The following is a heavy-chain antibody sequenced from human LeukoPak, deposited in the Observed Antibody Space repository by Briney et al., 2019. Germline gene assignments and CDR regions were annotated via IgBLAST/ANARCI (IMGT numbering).Heavy chain of an antibody. Sequence: GGSLRLSCAASGFTFSSYAMHWVRQAPGKGLEWVAVISYDGSNKYYADSVKGRFTISRDNSKNTLYLQMNSLRAEDTAVYYCARMNFRYSGSYHRPSDAFDIWGQGTMVTVSS. D-gene: IGHD1-26*01. CDR2: ISYDGSNK. J-gene: IGHJ3*02. CDR3: ARMNFRYSGSYHRPSDAFDI. CDR1: GFTFSSYA. V-gene: IGHV3-30-3*01.